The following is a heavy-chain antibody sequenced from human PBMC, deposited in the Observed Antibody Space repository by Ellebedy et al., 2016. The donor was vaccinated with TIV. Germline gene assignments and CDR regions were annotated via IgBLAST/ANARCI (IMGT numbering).Heavy chain of an antibody. J-gene: IGHJ5*02. D-gene: IGHD5-18*01. V-gene: IGHV1-24*01. CDR1: GYTLTELS. Sequence: AASVKVSCKVSGYTLTELSMHWVRQAPGKGLEWMGGFDPEDDKTIYAEKFKGRVTMTEDTSTDTAYMELSSLRSEDTAVYYCATEKYSHGFGPNWFDPWGQGTLVTVSS. CDR2: FDPEDDKT. CDR3: ATEKYSHGFGPNWFDP.